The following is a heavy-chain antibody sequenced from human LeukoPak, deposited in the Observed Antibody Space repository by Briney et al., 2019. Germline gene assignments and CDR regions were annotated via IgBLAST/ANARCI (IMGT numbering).Heavy chain of an antibody. CDR1: GGSISSYY. CDR2: MYYGRTT. Sequence: SETLSLTCTVSGGSISSYYWSWIRQSPGKGLEWIGSMYYGRTTYYNPSLNSRVTISVVTSKNQFSLQVNSVTAADTAVYYCVRHDGRGGSTMGALDSWGQGSLVTVSS. V-gene: IGHV4-39*01. J-gene: IGHJ4*02. CDR3: VRHDGRGGSTMGALDS. D-gene: IGHD5/OR15-5a*01.